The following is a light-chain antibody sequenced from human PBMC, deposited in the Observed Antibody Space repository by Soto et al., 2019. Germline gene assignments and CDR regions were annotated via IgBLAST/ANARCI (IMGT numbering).Light chain of an antibody. CDR1: QSISSY. J-gene: IGKJ4*01. Sequence: VQMTQSPSSLSASVGDRVTITCRASQSISSYFNWYQQKPGKAPKLLIYAASSLQSGVPSRFSGSGSGTDFTLTISSLQPEDFATHYCQQSYSTPRTFGGGTKVEIK. V-gene: IGKV1-39*01. CDR3: QQSYSTPRT. CDR2: AAS.